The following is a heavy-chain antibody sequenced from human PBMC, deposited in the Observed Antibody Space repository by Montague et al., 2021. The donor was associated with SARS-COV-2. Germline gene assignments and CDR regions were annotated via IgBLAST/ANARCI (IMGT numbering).Heavy chain of an antibody. J-gene: IGHJ4*02. CDR3: ARMAMVRGVPLDY. CDR2: IDWDDDE. Sequence: PALVKPTQTLTLTCTFSGFSLSTSGMCVSWIRQPPGKALEWLARIDWDDDEYYSTSLKTRLTISKDTSKNQVVLTMTNMDPVDTATYYCARMAMVRGVPLDYWGQGTLVTVSS. D-gene: IGHD3-10*01. V-gene: IGHV2-70*11. CDR1: GFSLSTSGMC.